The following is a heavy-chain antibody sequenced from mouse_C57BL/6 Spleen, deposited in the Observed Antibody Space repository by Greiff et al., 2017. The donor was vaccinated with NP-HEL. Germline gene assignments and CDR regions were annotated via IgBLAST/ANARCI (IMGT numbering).Heavy chain of an antibody. CDR1: GYAFSSSW. D-gene: IGHD2-4*01. CDR2: IYPGDGDT. Sequence: VMLVESGPELVKPGASVKISCKASGYAFSSSWMNWVKQRPGKGLEWIGRIYPGDGDTNYNGKFKGKATLTADKSSSTAYMQLSSLTSEDSAVYFCARRGGDYREDYAMDYWGQGTSVTVSS. V-gene: IGHV1-82*01. CDR3: ARRGGDYREDYAMDY. J-gene: IGHJ4*01.